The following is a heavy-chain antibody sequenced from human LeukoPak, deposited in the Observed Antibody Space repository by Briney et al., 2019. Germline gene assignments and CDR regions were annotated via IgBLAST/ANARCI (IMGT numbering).Heavy chain of an antibody. J-gene: IGHJ4*02. CDR3: ARSYDLEY. Sequence: ASVKVSCKASGYTFTSYVINWVRQATGQGLEWMGRIIPIFGTANYAQKFQGRVTITTDESTSTAYMELSSLKSEDTVVYYCARSYDLEYWGQGTLVTVSS. V-gene: IGHV1-69*05. CDR1: GYTFTSYV. D-gene: IGHD5-12*01. CDR2: IIPIFGTA.